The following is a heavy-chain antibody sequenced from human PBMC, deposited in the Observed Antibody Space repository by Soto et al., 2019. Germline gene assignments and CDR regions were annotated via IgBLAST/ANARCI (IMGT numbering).Heavy chain of an antibody. V-gene: IGHV1-3*01. CDR3: VRRHVSATGIDWFDH. CDR1: GYTFTSYV. D-gene: IGHD6-13*01. Sequence: ASVKVSCKASGYTFTSYVIHGVRQAPGQRLEWMGWINAANGDTKYSPKFQGRVTITRDTSASTAYMELSSLRSEDTAVYSCVRRHVSATGIDWFDHWGQGTLVTVSS. CDR2: INAANGDT. J-gene: IGHJ5*02.